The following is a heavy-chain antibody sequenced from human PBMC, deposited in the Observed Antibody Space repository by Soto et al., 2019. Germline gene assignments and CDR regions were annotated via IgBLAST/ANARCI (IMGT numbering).Heavy chain of an antibody. Sequence: PSETLSLTCTVSGGSISSSSYYWGWIRQPPGKGLEWIGSIYYSGSTNYNPSLKSRVTISVDTSKSQFSLKLTSATAADAAVYYCARDAPPRVNYFEYWGQGILVTVSS. D-gene: IGHD2-21*01. V-gene: IGHV4-39*07. CDR2: IYYSGST. CDR3: ARDAPPRVNYFEY. CDR1: GGSISSSSYY. J-gene: IGHJ4*02.